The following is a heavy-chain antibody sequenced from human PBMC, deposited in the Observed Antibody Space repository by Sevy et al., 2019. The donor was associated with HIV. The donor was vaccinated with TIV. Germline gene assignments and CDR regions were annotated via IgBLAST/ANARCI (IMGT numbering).Heavy chain of an antibody. V-gene: IGHV3-23*01. CDR3: TRAVVAAIYYYYYMDV. D-gene: IGHD2-15*01. CDR2: ISGRGGST. CDR1: GFTFSSYA. Sequence: GGSLRLSCAASGFTFSSYAMSWVRQAPGKGLEWVSAISGRGGSTYYADSVKGRFTISRDNSKNTLYLQMNSLRAEDTAVYYCTRAVVAAIYYYYYMDVWGKGTTVTVSS. J-gene: IGHJ6*03.